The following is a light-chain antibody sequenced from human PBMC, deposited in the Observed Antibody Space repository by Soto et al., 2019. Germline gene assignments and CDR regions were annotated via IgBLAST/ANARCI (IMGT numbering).Light chain of an antibody. CDR2: DSS. V-gene: IGKV1-33*01. CDR3: QQYDSLPLT. Sequence: DLQMTQSPSSLSASVGDRVTITCQASQDITNYLNWYQQKPGKAPKLLIHDSSNLETGVPSRFSGSGSGKYFSFTISSLQPEDIATYYCQQYDSLPLTFGQGTRLEIK. J-gene: IGKJ5*01. CDR1: QDITNY.